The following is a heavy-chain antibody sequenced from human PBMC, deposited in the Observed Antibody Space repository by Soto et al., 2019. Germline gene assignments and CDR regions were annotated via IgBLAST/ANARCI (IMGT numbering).Heavy chain of an antibody. CDR3: AKCGSEYYYYYYGMDV. CDR2: ISGSGGST. V-gene: IGHV3-23*01. D-gene: IGHD6-25*01. CDR1: GFTFSSYA. Sequence: PGGSLRLSCAASGFTFSSYAMSWVRQAPGKGLEWVSAISGSGGSTYYADSVKGRFTISRDNSKNTLYLQMNSLRAEDTAVYYCAKCGSEYYYYYYGMDVWGRGTTVTVSS. J-gene: IGHJ6*02.